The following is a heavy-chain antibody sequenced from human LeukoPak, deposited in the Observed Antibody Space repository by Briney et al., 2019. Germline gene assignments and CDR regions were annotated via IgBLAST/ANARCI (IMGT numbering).Heavy chain of an antibody. J-gene: IGHJ3*02. CDR1: GASISSYY. CDR3: ARDKKDYYDSSGYYYFVFDI. Sequence: SETLSLTCTVSGASISSYYWSWIRQPPGKGLEWIGYIYIIGSTKYSPSLKSRVTISVDTSKNQFSLKLSSVTAADTAVYFCARDKKDYYDSSGYYYFVFDIWGQGTMVKVSS. CDR2: IYIIGST. V-gene: IGHV4-4*08. D-gene: IGHD3-22*01.